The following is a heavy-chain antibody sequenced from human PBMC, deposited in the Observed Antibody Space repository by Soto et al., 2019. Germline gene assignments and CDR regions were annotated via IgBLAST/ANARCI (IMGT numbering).Heavy chain of an antibody. Sequence: SETLSLTCTVSGGSISSYYWSWIRQPPGKGLEWIGEIHHSGSTNNNPSLKSRVTISVDKSNNQFSLNLSSVTAADTAVYYCARKGLATIFGVVGDYWGQGTLVTVSS. CDR1: GGSISSYY. J-gene: IGHJ4*02. CDR3: ARKGLATIFGVVGDY. V-gene: IGHV4-59*12. CDR2: IHHSGST. D-gene: IGHD3-3*01.